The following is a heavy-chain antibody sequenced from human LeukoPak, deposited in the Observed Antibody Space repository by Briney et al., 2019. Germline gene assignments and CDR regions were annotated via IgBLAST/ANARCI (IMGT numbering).Heavy chain of an antibody. CDR2: TYYSGST. CDR3: ARGYYDSSGYSETFDY. V-gene: IGHV4-39*01. CDR1: GGSISSSSYY. Sequence: SETLSLTCTVSGGSISSSSYYWGWIRQPPGKGLEWIGSTYYSGSTYYNPSLKSRVTISVDTSKNQFSLKLSSVTAADTAVYYCARGYYDSSGYSETFDYWGQGTLVTVSS. J-gene: IGHJ4*02. D-gene: IGHD3-22*01.